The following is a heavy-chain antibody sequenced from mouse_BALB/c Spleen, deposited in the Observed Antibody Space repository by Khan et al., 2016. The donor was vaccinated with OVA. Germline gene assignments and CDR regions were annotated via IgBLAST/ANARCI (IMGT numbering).Heavy chain of an antibody. D-gene: IGHD2-3*01. V-gene: IGHV1-69*02. Sequence: QVQLQQSGAELVRPGSSVKLSCKASGYTFTTYWINWVKQRPGQGLEWIGNIYPSDSYTNYNQKFKDKATLTVDKSSSTAYMHLSSPTSEDSAVYYCTADLSMDHWGQGTTLTVSS. CDR2: IYPSDSYT. J-gene: IGHJ2*01. CDR1: GYTFTTYW. CDR3: TADLSMDH.